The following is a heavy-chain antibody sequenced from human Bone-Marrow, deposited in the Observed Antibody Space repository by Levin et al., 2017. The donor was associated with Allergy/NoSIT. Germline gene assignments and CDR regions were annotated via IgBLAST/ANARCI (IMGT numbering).Heavy chain of an antibody. V-gene: IGHV1-2*06. Sequence: PVASVKVSCKASGYTFTGYYMHWVRQAPGQGLEWMGRINPNSGGTNYAQKFQGRVTMTRDTSISTAYMELSRLRSDDTAVYYCARDWSDPYYDILTGNDYYDDYMDVWGKGTTVTVSS. CDR1: GYTFTGYY. CDR3: ARDWSDPYYDILTGNDYYDDYMDV. J-gene: IGHJ6*03. D-gene: IGHD3-9*01. CDR2: INPNSGGT.